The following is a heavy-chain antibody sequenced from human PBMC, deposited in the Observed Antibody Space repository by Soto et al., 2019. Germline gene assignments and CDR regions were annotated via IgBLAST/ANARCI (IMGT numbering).Heavy chain of an antibody. CDR2: ISYDGTHK. J-gene: IGHJ6*04. V-gene: IGHV3-30*18. D-gene: IGHD4-17*01. CDR3: AKDLQSYGDYDYYCYGMDV. CDR1: GFTFSTYG. Sequence: QVQLVESGGGEVQPGRSLTISCAASGFTFSTYGMHWVRQTPGKGLEWVAVISYDGTHKFYSDSVKGRFTISRDNFKNTPTLQMNSLRADDTAVYSCAKDLQSYGDYDYYCYGMDVWGVGTRVTVSS.